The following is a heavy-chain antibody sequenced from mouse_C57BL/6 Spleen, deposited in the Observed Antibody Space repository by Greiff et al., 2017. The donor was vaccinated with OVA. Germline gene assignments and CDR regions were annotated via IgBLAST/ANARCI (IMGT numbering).Heavy chain of an antibody. CDR3: AREDGKRYFDV. Sequence: VQLQQPGAELVRPGSSVKLSCKASGYTFTSYWMHWVKQRPIQGLEWIGNIDPSDSETHYNQKFKDKATLTVDKSSSTAYMQLSSLTSEDSAVYYCAREDGKRYFDVWGTGTTVTVSS. CDR2: IDPSDSET. J-gene: IGHJ1*03. CDR1: GYTFTSYW. V-gene: IGHV1-52*01. D-gene: IGHD1-1*01.